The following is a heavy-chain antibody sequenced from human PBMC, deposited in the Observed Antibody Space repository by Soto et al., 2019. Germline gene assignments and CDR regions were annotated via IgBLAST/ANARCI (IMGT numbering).Heavy chain of an antibody. D-gene: IGHD1-1*01. CDR3: ARDGATGTGGAFDI. V-gene: IGHV4-31*03. CDR1: GGSISSGGYY. Sequence: KTSETLSLTCTVSGGSISSGGYYWSWIRQHPGKGLEWIGYIYYSGSTYYNPSLKSRVTISVDTSKNQFSLKLSSVTAADTAVYYCARDGATGTGGAFDIWGQGTMVTVSS. J-gene: IGHJ3*02. CDR2: IYYSGST.